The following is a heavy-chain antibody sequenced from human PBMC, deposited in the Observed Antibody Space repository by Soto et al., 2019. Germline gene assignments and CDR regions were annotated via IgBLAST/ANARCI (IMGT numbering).Heavy chain of an antibody. D-gene: IGHD3-22*01. CDR1: GFTFSSYA. Sequence: EVQLLESGGGLVQPGGSLRLSCAASGFTFSSYAMSWVRQATGKGLEWVSAISGSGGSTYYADSVKGRFTISRDNSKHTLYLQMNSLRAEDTAVYYCAKWDDSSGYNPWGQGTLVTVSS. CDR2: ISGSGGST. V-gene: IGHV3-23*01. J-gene: IGHJ5*02. CDR3: AKWDDSSGYNP.